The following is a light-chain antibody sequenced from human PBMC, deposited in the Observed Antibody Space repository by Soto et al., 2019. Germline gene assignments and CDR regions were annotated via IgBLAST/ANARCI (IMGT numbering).Light chain of an antibody. J-gene: IGKJ1*01. CDR1: QSISTW. Sequence: DIQMTQSPSTLSASVGDRVIITCRASQSISTWLAWYQQKPGKAPKLLIYKASSLESGVPSRFSGSGSGTEFTLTISSLQTDDSATYYCQQYINRWTFGQGTKVEIK. V-gene: IGKV1-5*03. CDR2: KAS. CDR3: QQYINRWT.